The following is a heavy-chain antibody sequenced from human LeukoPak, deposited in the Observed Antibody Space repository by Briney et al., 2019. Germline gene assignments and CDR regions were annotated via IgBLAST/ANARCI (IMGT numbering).Heavy chain of an antibody. J-gene: IGHJ4*02. D-gene: IGHD5-24*01. CDR1: GFTFSSYG. V-gene: IGHV3-30*02. Sequence: GGSLRLSCAASGFTFSSYGMHWVRQAPGKGLEWVAFIRYDGSNKYYADSVKGRFTISRDNSKNTLYLQMNSLRAEDTAVYYCAKTVEMATTTGDYWGQGTLVTVSS. CDR2: IRYDGSNK. CDR3: AKTVEMATTTGDY.